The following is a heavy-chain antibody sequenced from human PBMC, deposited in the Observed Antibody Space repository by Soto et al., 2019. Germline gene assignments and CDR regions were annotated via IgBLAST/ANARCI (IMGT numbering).Heavy chain of an antibody. CDR3: AWAGPTPIGNH. V-gene: IGHV1-2*02. J-gene: IGHJ1*01. CDR1: ENTFIGYY. D-gene: IGHD1-1*01. Sequence: ASVKVSCKASENTFIGYYLHWVRQAPGQGLAWMRWISPYSGDTDSAQKFQGRVTLTRDTSTRTVYMELSRLTSDDTAVYDCAWAGPTPIGNHWG. CDR2: ISPYSGDT.